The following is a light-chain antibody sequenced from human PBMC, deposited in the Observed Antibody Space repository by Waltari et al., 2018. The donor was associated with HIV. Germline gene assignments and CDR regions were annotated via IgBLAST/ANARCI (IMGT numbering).Light chain of an antibody. CDR3: SSYTTSTTWV. V-gene: IGLV2-14*03. J-gene: IGLJ3*02. CDR2: DVT. CDR1: SDDVGAYNY. Sequence: LTQPASVSGSPGQSITISCTGTSDDVGAYNYVFWSQQHPGKAPKLMIYDVTERPSGVSNRFSGSKSGNTASLTISGLQAEDEADYYCSSYTTSTTWVFGGGTRLTVL.